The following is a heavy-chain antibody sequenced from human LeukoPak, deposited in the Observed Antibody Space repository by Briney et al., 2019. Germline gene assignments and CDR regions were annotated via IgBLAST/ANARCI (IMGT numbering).Heavy chain of an antibody. J-gene: IGHJ4*02. D-gene: IGHD3-10*01. CDR3: ARLSAMVRGPEDIFYFEF. CDR2: IRQDGSEK. V-gene: IGHV3-7*01. CDR1: GFSFSTYW. Sequence: GGSLRLSCETSGFSFSTYWMSWVRQPPGKGLEWVANIRQDGSEKYYVDSVKGRFTISRDIAKQSVFLQMNSLRAEDTAVYYCARLSAMVRGPEDIFYFEFWGLGTLVTVSS.